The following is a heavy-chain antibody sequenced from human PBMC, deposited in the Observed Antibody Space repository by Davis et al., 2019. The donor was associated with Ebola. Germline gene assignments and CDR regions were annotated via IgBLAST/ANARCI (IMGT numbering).Heavy chain of an antibody. CDR1: GFTFTGDW. J-gene: IGHJ2*01. CDR2: IKQDGSEK. Sequence: GESLKISCAASGFTFTGDWMHWVRQAPGKGLEWVANIKQDGSEKYYVDSVKGRFTISRDNAKNSLYLQMNSLRAEDTAVYYCARHIVVVTATLWYFDLWSRGTLVTVSS. CDR3: ARHIVVVTATLWYFDL. D-gene: IGHD2-21*02. V-gene: IGHV3-7*01.